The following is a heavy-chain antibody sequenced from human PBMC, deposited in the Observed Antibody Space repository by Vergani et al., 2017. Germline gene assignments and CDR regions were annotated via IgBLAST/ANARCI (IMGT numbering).Heavy chain of an antibody. CDR2: ISSSGSTI. J-gene: IGHJ4*02. CDR3: ARSVVTAINYFDY. V-gene: IGHV3-21*04. D-gene: IGHD2-21*02. CDR1: GFTFSSYS. Sequence: EVQLVESGGGLVKPGGSLRLSCAASGFTFSSYSMNWVRQAPGKGLEWVSSISSSGSTIYYADSVKGRFTISRDNAKNSLYLQMNSLRAEDTAVYYCARSVVTAINYFDYWGQGTLVTVSS.